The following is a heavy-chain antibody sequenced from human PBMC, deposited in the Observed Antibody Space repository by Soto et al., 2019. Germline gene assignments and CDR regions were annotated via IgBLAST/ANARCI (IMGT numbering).Heavy chain of an antibody. D-gene: IGHD6-19*01. CDR3: ARDSHVGSGWQLTADY. Sequence: QVQLVESGGGVVQPGRSLRLSCAASGFTFSSYGMHWVRQAPGKGLEWVAVIWYDGSNKYYAESVKGRFTISRDNSKNTLYLQMNRLSAEDTAVYYCARDSHVGSGWQLTADYWGQGTLVTVSS. V-gene: IGHV3-33*01. CDR2: IWYDGSNK. J-gene: IGHJ4*02. CDR1: GFTFSSYG.